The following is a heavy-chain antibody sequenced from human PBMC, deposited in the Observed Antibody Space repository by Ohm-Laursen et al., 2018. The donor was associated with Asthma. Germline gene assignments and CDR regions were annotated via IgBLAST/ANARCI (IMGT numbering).Heavy chain of an antibody. J-gene: IGHJ4*02. CDR2: IYYSGNT. V-gene: IGHV4-31*02. Sequence: TFDDYAMHWIRQHPGKGLEWIGYIYYSGNTYYNPSLKSRVIISVDTSKNQFSLKLTSVTAADTALYYCARATFYYESTGYYYFDHWGQGTLVTVSS. D-gene: IGHD3-22*01. CDR1: TFDDYA. CDR3: ARATFYYESTGYYYFDH.